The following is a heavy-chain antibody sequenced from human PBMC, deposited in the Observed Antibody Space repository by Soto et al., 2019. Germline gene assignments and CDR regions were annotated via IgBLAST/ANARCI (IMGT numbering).Heavy chain of an antibody. D-gene: IGHD5-12*01. J-gene: IGHJ4*02. CDR2: IHYNGNT. CDR3: ASEGNLGRWLQPLDF. CDR1: GDSISAYS. Sequence: NPSETLSLTCTVSGDSISAYSWSWVRQPPGKGLEWIGNIHYNGNTKYNPSLKSRVTMSVDTSKNQFSLKLISVTAADTAKYFCASEGNLGRWLQPLDFWGQGTLVTVSS. V-gene: IGHV4-59*01.